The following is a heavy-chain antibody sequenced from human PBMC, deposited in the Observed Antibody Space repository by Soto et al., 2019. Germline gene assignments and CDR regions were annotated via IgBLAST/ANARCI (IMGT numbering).Heavy chain of an antibody. V-gene: IGHV4-39*07. CDR2: ISHSGST. CDR1: GGSISSTSYY. D-gene: IGHD6-19*01. CDR3: ARGGLLPDY. J-gene: IGHJ4*02. Sequence: SETLSLTCSVSGGSISSTSYYWVWIRQPPGKGLEWIGYISHSGSTYYNPSLKSRVTISVDRSKNQFSLKLSSVTAADTAVYYCARGGLLPDYWGQGTLVTVSS.